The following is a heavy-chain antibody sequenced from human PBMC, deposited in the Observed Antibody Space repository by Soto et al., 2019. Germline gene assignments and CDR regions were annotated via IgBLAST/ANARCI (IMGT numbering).Heavy chain of an antibody. V-gene: IGHV3-30-3*01. CDR2: ISYDGSNK. CDR3: ARTPESRIAAAGSIWFDP. CDR1: GFTFSSYA. J-gene: IGHJ5*02. D-gene: IGHD6-13*01. Sequence: QVQLVESGGGVVQPGRSLRLSCAASGFTFSSYAMHWVRQAPGKGLEWVAVISYDGSNKYYADSVKGRFTISRDNSKNTLYLQMNSLRAEDTAVYYCARTPESRIAAAGSIWFDPWGQGTLVTVSS.